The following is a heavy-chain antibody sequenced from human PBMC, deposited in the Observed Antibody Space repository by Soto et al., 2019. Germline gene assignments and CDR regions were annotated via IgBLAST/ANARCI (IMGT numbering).Heavy chain of an antibody. CDR2: IKQDGSEK. CDR3: ARETRITMIVVVITTFRYFDY. D-gene: IGHD3-22*01. CDR1: GFTFSSYW. J-gene: IGHJ4*02. Sequence: GGSLRLSXAASGFTFSSYWMSWVRQAPGKGLEWVANIKQDGSEKYYVDSVKGRFTISRDNAKNSLYLQMNSLRAEDTAVYYCARETRITMIVVVITTFRYFDYWGQGTLVTVSS. V-gene: IGHV3-7*03.